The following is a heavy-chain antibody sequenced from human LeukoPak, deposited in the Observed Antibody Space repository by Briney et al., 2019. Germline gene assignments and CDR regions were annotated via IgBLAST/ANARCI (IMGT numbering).Heavy chain of an antibody. D-gene: IGHD6-19*01. V-gene: IGHV4-59*08. CDR3: AAYGIAVAGIDY. CDR2: IYYSGST. J-gene: IGHJ4*02. Sequence: SETLSITCTVSGGSISSYYWSWVGQPPGKELVGFGYIYYSGSTNYNPSLKSRVTISVDTSKNQFSLKLSSVTAADTAVYYCAAYGIAVAGIDYWGQETLVTVSS. CDR1: GGSISSYY.